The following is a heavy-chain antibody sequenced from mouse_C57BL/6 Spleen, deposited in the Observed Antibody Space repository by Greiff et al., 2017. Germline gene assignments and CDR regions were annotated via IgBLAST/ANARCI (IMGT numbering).Heavy chain of an antibody. CDR3: ARVSRNAMDY. Sequence: QVQLQQSGPELVKPGASVKISCKASGYSFTSYYIHWVKQRPGQGLEWIGWIYPGSGNTKYNEKFKGKATLTADTSSSTAYMQLSSLTSEDAAVYYCARVSRNAMDYWGQGTSVTVSS. J-gene: IGHJ4*01. V-gene: IGHV1-66*01. D-gene: IGHD1-1*01. CDR2: IYPGSGNT. CDR1: GYSFTSYY.